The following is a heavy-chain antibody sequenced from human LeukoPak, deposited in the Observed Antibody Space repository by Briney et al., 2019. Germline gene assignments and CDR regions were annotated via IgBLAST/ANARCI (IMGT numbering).Heavy chain of an antibody. Sequence: GGSLRLSCAASGFAFSSYGMHWVRQAPGKGLEWVAVISYDGSNKYYADSVKGRFTISRGNSRNTLYLQMNSLRAEDTAVYYCVGYGSGSYYNYYMDVWGKGTTVTVSS. V-gene: IGHV3-30*03. CDR3: VGYGSGSYYNYYMDV. CDR1: GFAFSSYG. CDR2: ISYDGSNK. D-gene: IGHD3-10*01. J-gene: IGHJ6*03.